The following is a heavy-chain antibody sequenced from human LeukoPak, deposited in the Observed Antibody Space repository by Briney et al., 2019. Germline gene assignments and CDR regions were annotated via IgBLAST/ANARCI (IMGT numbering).Heavy chain of an antibody. CDR1: GFTFSSYS. D-gene: IGHD2-2*03. J-gene: IGHJ3*02. CDR3: ARDGYCSSTSCSIEPDDAFDI. Sequence: GVLRLSCAASGFTFSSYSMNWVRQAPGKGLEWVSYISSSSSTIYYADSVKGRFTISRDNAKNSLYLQMNSLRAEDTAVYYCARDGYCSSTSCSIEPDDAFDIWGPGTMVTVSS. CDR2: ISSSSSTI. V-gene: IGHV3-48*04.